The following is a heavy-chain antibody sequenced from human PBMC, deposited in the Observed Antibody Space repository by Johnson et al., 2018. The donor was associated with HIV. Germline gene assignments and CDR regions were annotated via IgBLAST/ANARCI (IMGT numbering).Heavy chain of an antibody. Sequence: VQLVESGGGLVQPGGSLRLSCAASGFTFSSYDMHWVRQATGKGLEWVSAIGTAGDTYYQVSCVGRLTISRDNAKNSLYLQMTSVRAEDTAVYYCGRVDATAAFDIWGQGTMVTVSS. D-gene: IGHD4-17*01. J-gene: IGHJ3*02. V-gene: IGHV3-13*01. CDR3: GRVDATAAFDI. CDR1: GFTFSSYD. CDR2: IGTAGDT.